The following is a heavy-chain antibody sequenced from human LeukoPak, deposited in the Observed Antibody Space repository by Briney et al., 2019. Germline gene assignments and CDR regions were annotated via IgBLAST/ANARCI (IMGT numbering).Heavy chain of an antibody. J-gene: IGHJ4*02. V-gene: IGHV3-23*01. CDR2: ISGSGGST. CDR3: AKGGYSSGWRNYFDY. CDR1: GFTFSSYA. Sequence: GGSLRLSCAASGFTFSSYAMSWVRQAPGKGLEWVSAISGSGGSTYYADSVKGRFTISRDNSKNTLYLQMNSLRAEDTAVYYCAKGGYSSGWRNYFDYWGQGTLVSVSS. D-gene: IGHD6-19*01.